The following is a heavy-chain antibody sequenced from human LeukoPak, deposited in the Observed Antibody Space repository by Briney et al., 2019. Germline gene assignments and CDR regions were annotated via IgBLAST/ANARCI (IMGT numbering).Heavy chain of an antibody. J-gene: IGHJ5*02. CDR3: ASPGRDYDSSGYYLAHYNWFDP. V-gene: IGHV4-4*07. CDR1: GGSISSYY. CDR2: IYTSGST. D-gene: IGHD3-22*01. Sequence: SETLSLTCTVSGGSISSYYWSWIRQPAGKGLEWIGRIYTSGSTNYNPSLNSRLSMSVDTPKKQFSLNLRSVTAADTAVYYCASPGRDYDSSGYYLAHYNWFDPWGQGTLVTVSS.